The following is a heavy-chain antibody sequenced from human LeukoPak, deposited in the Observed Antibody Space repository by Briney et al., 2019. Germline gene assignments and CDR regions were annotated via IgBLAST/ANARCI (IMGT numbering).Heavy chain of an antibody. V-gene: IGHV3-30*18. CDR2: ISYDGSNK. D-gene: IGHD1-26*01. J-gene: IGHJ4*02. CDR1: GFTFSSYG. Sequence: GRSLRLSCAASGFTFSSYGMHWVRQAPGKGLEWVAVISYDGSNKYYADSVKGRFTIPRDNSKNTLYLQMNSLRAEDTAVYYCAKWELHTPSTDYWGQGTLVTVSS. CDR3: AKWELHTPSTDY.